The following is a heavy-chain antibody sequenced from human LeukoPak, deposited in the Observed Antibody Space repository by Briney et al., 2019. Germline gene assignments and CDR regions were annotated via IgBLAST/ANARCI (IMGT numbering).Heavy chain of an antibody. CDR1: GYTFTSHY. CDR2: INPNSGGT. Sequence: ASVKVSCKASGYTFTSHYIHWVRQAPGQGLEWMGWINPNSGGTNYAQKFQGRVTMTRDTSISTAYMELSRLRSDDTAVYYCAKDYYDSSGYYFWGQGTLVTVSS. CDR3: AKDYYDSSGYYF. D-gene: IGHD3-22*01. J-gene: IGHJ4*02. V-gene: IGHV1-2*02.